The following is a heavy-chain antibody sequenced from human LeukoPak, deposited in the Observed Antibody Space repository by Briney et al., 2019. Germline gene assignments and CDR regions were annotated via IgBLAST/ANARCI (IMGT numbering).Heavy chain of an antibody. J-gene: IGHJ6*03. CDR2: ISGSGGST. V-gene: IGHV3-23*01. CDR1: GFTFSSYS. D-gene: IGHD3-22*01. CDR3: AKAPAGSGYYADYYYYMDV. Sequence: GGSLRLSCAASGFTFSSYSMNWVRQAPGKGLEWVSAISGSGGSTYYADSVKGRFTISRDNSKNTLYLQMNSLRAEDTAVYYCAKAPAGSGYYADYYYYMDVWGKGTTVTISS.